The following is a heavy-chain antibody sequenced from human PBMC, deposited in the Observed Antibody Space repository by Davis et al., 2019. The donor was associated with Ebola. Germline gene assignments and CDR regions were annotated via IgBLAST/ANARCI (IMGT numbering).Heavy chain of an antibody. D-gene: IGHD3-10*01. CDR2: ISTNGENT. J-gene: IGHJ5*01. V-gene: IGHV3-64D*06. CDR1: GFIFSSYV. Sequence: GGSLRLSCAASGFIFSSYVMSWVRQAPGKGLESVSRISTNGENTYYAESVKGRFTISRDNSKDTLYLQMSSLRTEDTAVYYCVKDLSAPEARGVDDSWGQGALVTVSS. CDR3: VKDLSAPEARGVDDS.